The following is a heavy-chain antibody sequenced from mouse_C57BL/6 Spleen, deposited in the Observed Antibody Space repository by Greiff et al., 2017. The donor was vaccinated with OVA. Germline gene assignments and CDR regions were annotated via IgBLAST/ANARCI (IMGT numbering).Heavy chain of an antibody. V-gene: IGHV5-9-1*02. D-gene: IGHD2-2*01. Sequence: EVKLMESGEGLVKPGGSLKLSCAASGFTFSSYAMSWVHQTPEKRLEWVAYISSGGDYIYYADTVKGRFTISRDNARNTLYLQMSSLKSEDTAMYYYTRDGNYGYDDPFYAMDYWGQGTSVTVSS. CDR1: GFTFSSYA. J-gene: IGHJ4*01. CDR2: ISSGGDYI. CDR3: TRDGNYGYDDPFYAMDY.